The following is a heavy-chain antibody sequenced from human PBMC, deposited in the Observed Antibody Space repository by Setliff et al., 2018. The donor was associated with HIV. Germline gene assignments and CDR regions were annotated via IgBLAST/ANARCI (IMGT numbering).Heavy chain of an antibody. CDR2: INSDGSSI. Sequence: GSLRLSCEASGFTFSGYWMHWVRQAPGKELVWVSRINSDGSSISYADSVRGRVTISRDNAKNTVYLQRNSVRGKDTAVYYCAGGGSGYSYGANDYWGQGTLVTVSS. J-gene: IGHJ4*02. D-gene: IGHD5-18*01. V-gene: IGHV3-74*01. CDR1: GFTFSGYW. CDR3: AGGGSGYSYGANDY.